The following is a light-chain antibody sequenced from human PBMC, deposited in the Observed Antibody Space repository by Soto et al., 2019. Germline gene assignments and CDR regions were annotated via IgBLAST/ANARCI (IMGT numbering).Light chain of an antibody. CDR3: QQRSNWPPVIT. V-gene: IGKV3-11*01. Sequence: EIVLTQSQATLSLSPGERATLSCSASQSFSSYLAWYQQKPGQAPRLLIYDASKRATGIPARFSGRGSGTDFTLTISSLEPEDFAVYYCQQRSNWPPVITFGQGTRLEIQ. J-gene: IGKJ5*01. CDR1: QSFSSY. CDR2: DAS.